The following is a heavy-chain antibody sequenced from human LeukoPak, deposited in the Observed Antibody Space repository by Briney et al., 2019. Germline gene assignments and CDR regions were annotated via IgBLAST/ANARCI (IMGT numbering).Heavy chain of an antibody. CDR3: ARDLRGTLDY. CDR1: GFTFSSYG. CDR2: IKQDGSEK. D-gene: IGHD3-10*01. Sequence: PGGSLRLSCVASGFTFSSYGMSWVRQAPGKGLEWVANIKQDGSEKNYLDSVKGRFTISRDNAKNSLDLQVSSLRAEDTAVYYCARDLRGTLDYWGQGTLVTVSS. J-gene: IGHJ4*02. V-gene: IGHV3-7*03.